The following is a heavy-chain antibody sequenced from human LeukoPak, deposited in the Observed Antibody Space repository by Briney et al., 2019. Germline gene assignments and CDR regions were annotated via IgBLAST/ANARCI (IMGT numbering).Heavy chain of an antibody. V-gene: IGHV1-2*02. D-gene: IGHD3-9*01. J-gene: IGHJ4*02. CDR1: GYTFTGYF. Sequence: GASVKVSCKASGYTFTGYFMHWVRQAPGQGLEWMGWINPNSGGTNYAQKFQGRVTMTRDTSINTAYMELSRLRSDDTAVYYCARGALYYDILTGSTPRGYFDYWGQGTLVTVSS. CDR3: ARGALYYDILTGSTPRGYFDY. CDR2: INPNSGGT.